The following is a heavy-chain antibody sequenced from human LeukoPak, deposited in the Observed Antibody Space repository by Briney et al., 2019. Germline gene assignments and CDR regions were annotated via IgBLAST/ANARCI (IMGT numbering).Heavy chain of an antibody. V-gene: IGHV3-53*01. CDR2: IYSGGST. CDR3: ARIRVYCRSTSCFNDGLDI. J-gene: IGHJ3*02. CDR1: GFTVSSNY. Sequence: GGSLRLSCAASGFTVSSNYMSWVRQAPGKGLEWVSVIYSGGSTYYADSVKGRFTISRDNSKNTLYLQMNSLRAEDTAVYYCARIRVYCRSTSCFNDGLDIWGQGTVVTVSS. D-gene: IGHD2-2*01.